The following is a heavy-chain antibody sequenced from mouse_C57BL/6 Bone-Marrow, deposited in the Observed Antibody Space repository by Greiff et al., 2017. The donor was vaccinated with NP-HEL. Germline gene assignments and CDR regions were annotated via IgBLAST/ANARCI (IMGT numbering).Heavy chain of an antibody. J-gene: IGHJ1*03. CDR3: ARSLVTTVVATKYLDV. CDR1: GYAFSSSW. Sequence: VMLVESGPELVKPGASVKISCKASGYAFSSSWMNWVKQRPGQGLEWIGRIYPGDGDTNYNGKFKGKATLTADKSSSTAYMQLSSLTSEDSAVYYCARSLVTTVVATKYLDVWGTGTTVTVSS. CDR2: IYPGDGDT. D-gene: IGHD1-1*01. V-gene: IGHV1-82*01.